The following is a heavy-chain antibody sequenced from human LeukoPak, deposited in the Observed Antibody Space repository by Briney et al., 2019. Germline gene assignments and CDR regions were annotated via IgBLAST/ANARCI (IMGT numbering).Heavy chain of an antibody. D-gene: IGHD3-3*01. Sequence: GGFLRLSCAASGFTFDDYAMHWVRQAPGKGLEWVSGISWNSGSIGYADSVKGRFTISRDNAKNSLYLQMNSLRAEDTALYYCAKDSSPSYYDFWSGYYPPEEGGFDYWGQGTLVTVSS. V-gene: IGHV3-9*01. CDR2: ISWNSGSI. CDR1: GFTFDDYA. CDR3: AKDSSPSYYDFWSGYYPPEEGGFDY. J-gene: IGHJ4*02.